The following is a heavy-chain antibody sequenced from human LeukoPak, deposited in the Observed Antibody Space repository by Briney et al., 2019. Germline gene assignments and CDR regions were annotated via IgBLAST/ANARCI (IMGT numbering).Heavy chain of an antibody. J-gene: IGHJ3*02. CDR2: ISSSGGST. Sequence: SGGSLRLSCAASGFTFSSYAMNWVRQAPGKGLEWVSHISSSGGSTYYAGSVKGRFTISRDNSKNTLYLQMNSLRAEDTAVYYCAKALTGTKAFDIWAQGTMVTVSS. CDR3: AKALTGTKAFDI. CDR1: GFTFSSYA. D-gene: IGHD1-20*01. V-gene: IGHV3-23*01.